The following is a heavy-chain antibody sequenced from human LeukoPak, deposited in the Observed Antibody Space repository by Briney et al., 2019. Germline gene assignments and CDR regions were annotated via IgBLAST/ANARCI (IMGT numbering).Heavy chain of an antibody. V-gene: IGHV4-34*01. CDR3: ARVNDSSGYYDIDY. J-gene: IGHJ4*02. D-gene: IGHD3-22*01. CDR1: GGSFSGYY. CDR2: INHSGST. Sequence: SETLSLTCAVYGGSFSGYYWSWIRQPPGKGLEWIGEINHSGSTNYNPSLKSRVTISVDTSKNQFSLKLSSVTAADTAVYYCARVNDSSGYYDIDYWGQGTLVTVSS.